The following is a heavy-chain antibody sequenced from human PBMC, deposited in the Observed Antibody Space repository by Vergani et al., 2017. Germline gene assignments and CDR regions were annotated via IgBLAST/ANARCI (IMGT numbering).Heavy chain of an antibody. Sequence: QVKLQESGPGLVKPSETLSLTCTVSGASVNSYYWSWIRQPPGKGLEWIGSVYYSGTTYYNPSLGGRVTMSIDKSKNHFSLTLTSVTAADSAFYFCARGQTGYSRDWSTYFFYMDVWGKGTTVTVSS. J-gene: IGHJ6*03. CDR3: ARGQTGYSRDWSTYFFYMDV. CDR2: VYYSGTT. CDR1: GASVNSYY. V-gene: IGHV4-59*02. D-gene: IGHD3/OR15-3a*01.